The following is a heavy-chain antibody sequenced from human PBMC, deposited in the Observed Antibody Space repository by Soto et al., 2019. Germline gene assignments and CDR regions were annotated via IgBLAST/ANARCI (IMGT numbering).Heavy chain of an antibody. CDR2: MNPNSGNT. CDR3: ARAEIVDIVAHY. V-gene: IGHV1-8*01. J-gene: IGHJ4*02. Sequence: ASVKVSCKASGYTFTSYGINWVRQATGQGLEWMGWMNPNSGNTGYAQKFQGRVTMTRNTSISTAYMELSSLRSEDTAVYYCARAEIVDIVAHYWGQGTLVTVSS. D-gene: IGHD5-12*01. CDR1: GYTFTSYG.